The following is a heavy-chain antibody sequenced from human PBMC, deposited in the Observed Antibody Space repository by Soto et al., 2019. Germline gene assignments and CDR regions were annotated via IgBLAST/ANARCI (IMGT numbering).Heavy chain of an antibody. V-gene: IGHV3-21*01. D-gene: IGHD6-13*01. J-gene: IGHJ5*02. CDR1: GFTFSSYS. CDR3: ARESAIAAADARWFDP. CDR2: ISSSSSYI. Sequence: EVQLVESGGGLVKPWGSLRLSCAASGFTFSSYSMNWVRQAPGKGLEWVSSISSSSSYIYYADSVKGRFTISRDNAKNSLYLQMNSLRAEDTAVYYCARESAIAAADARWFDPWGQGTLVTVSS.